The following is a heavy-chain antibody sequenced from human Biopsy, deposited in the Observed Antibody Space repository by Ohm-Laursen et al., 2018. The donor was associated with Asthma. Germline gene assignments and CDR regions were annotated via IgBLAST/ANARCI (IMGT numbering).Heavy chain of an antibody. CDR1: GFVFSQCG. J-gene: IGHJ3*02. CDR2: VSSDGHNK. V-gene: IGHV3-30*03. CDR3: ARQSGQDYGDSSGFDI. Sequence: SLRLSCAAPGFVFSQCGMHWVRQGPGKGLEWVALVSSDGHNKYYEDSVKGRFTISRDNSRNRLYLQINRLTVEDLAVYFCARQSGQDYGDSSGFDIWGQGTKVAVSS. D-gene: IGHD3-22*01.